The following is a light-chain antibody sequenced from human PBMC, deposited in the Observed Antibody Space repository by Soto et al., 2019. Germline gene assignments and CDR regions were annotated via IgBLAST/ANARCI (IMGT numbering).Light chain of an antibody. Sequence: QSALTQPASVSGSPGQSITISCTGTSSDVGGYNYVCWYQQHPGKAPKLMIYDVSNRPSGVSNRFSGSKSGNTASLTISGLQAEDEADYYCSSYTSRSSSTYVFGTGTKLTVL. CDR1: SSDVGGYNY. CDR3: SSYTSRSSSTYV. J-gene: IGLJ1*01. V-gene: IGLV2-14*01. CDR2: DVS.